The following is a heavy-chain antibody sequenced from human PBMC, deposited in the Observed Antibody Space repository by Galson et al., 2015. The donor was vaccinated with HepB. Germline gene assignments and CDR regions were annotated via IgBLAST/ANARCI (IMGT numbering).Heavy chain of an antibody. CDR1: GGTFSSYA. CDR2: IIPIFGTA. Sequence: SVKVSCKASGGTFSSYAISWVRQAPGQGLEWVGGIIPIFGTANYAQKFQGRVTITADESTSAAYMELSSLRSEDTAVYYCARYSSAYYYDSSGRRRADAFDIWGQGTMVTVSS. V-gene: IGHV1-69*13. J-gene: IGHJ3*02. CDR3: ARYSSAYYYDSSGRRRADAFDI. D-gene: IGHD3-22*01.